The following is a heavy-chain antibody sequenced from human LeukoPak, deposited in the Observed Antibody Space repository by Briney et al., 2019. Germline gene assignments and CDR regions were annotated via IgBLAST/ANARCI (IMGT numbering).Heavy chain of an antibody. CDR2: INSDGSST. D-gene: IGHD1-26*01. V-gene: IGHV3-74*01. CDR1: GFTFSSYA. Sequence: PGGSLRLSCAASGFTFSSYAMSWVRQAPGKGLVWVSRINSDGSSTSYADSVKGRFTISSDNSKNMLYLQMSSLRAEDTAVYYCAGSGSYAHFDYWGQGVLVTVSS. J-gene: IGHJ4*02. CDR3: AGSGSYAHFDY.